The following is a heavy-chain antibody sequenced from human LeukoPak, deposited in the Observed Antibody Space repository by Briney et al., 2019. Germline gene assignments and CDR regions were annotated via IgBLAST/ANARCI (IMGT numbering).Heavy chain of an antibody. Sequence: PGRSLRLSCAASGFTFDDYAMHWVRQAPGKGLEWVSGISWNSGSIGYADSVKGRFTISRDNAKNSLYLQMNSLRAEDTAVYYCARTLITMVRGVIGYWGQGTLVTVSS. J-gene: IGHJ4*02. CDR3: ARTLITMVRGVIGY. CDR2: ISWNSGSI. D-gene: IGHD3-10*01. V-gene: IGHV3-9*01. CDR1: GFTFDDYA.